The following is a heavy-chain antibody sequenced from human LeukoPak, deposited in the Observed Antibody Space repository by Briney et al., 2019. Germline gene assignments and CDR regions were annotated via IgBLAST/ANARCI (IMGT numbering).Heavy chain of an antibody. D-gene: IGHD5-18*01. CDR3: AREVAQGRYSNFDY. Sequence: SETLSLTCNVSGGSISSYYWSWIRQPAGKGLEWIGRIYTSGSTNYNPSLKSRVTMSVDTSKNQFSLKLSSVTAADTAVYYCAREVAQGRYSNFDYWGQGTLVTVSS. J-gene: IGHJ4*02. CDR2: IYTSGST. V-gene: IGHV4-4*07. CDR1: GGSISSYY.